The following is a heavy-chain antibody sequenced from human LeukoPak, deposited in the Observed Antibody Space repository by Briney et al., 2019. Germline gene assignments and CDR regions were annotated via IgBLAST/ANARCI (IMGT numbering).Heavy chain of an antibody. D-gene: IGHD1-26*01. CDR1: GFIFSTYW. CDR3: ARKSVGSDYYGLGA. J-gene: IGHJ6*02. V-gene: IGHV3-74*01. Sequence: GGSLTLSRAASGFIFSTYWMHWVRQAPRKGRVWVSRLKTEGTTTASTVAAKGRFTLSRDNAKKILYLQMNSLRAENTGLYYCARKSVGSDYYGLGAWGPRDTGSVSS. CDR2: LKTEGTTT.